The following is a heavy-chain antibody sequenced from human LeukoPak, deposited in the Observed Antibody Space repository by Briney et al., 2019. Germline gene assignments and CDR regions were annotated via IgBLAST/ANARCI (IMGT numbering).Heavy chain of an antibody. D-gene: IGHD3-22*01. CDR3: ARRAMIVVVHNWFDP. J-gene: IGHJ5*02. V-gene: IGHV3-7*01. Sequence: GSLRLSCAASGFTFSSYWMSWVRQAPGKGLEWVANIKQDGSEKYYVDSVKGRFTISRDNAKNSLYLQMNSLRAEDTAVYYCARRAMIVVVHNWFDPWGQGTLVTVSS. CDR2: IKQDGSEK. CDR1: GFTFSSYW.